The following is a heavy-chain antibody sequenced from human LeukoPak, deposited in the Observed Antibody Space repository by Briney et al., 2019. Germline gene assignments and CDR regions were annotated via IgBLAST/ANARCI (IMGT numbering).Heavy chain of an antibody. J-gene: IGHJ5*02. CDR3: ARSQFDSSGYDNWFDP. CDR1: GYTFTSYY. D-gene: IGHD3-22*01. CDR2: INPSGGST. V-gene: IGHV1-46*01. Sequence: ASVKVSCKASGYTFTSYYMHWVRRAPRQGLEWMGIINPSGGSTSYAQKFQGRVTMTRDTSTSTVYMELSSLRSEDTAVYYCARSQFDSSGYDNWFDPWGQGTLVTVSS.